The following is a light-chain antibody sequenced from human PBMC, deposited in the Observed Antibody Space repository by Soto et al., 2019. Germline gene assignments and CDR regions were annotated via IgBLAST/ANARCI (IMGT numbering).Light chain of an antibody. CDR2: AAS. CDR1: QSITNY. J-gene: IGKJ4*01. CDR3: QQSNSSPPT. Sequence: DIQMTQSPSALSASVGDRVTITCRASQSITNYLNWYQHKPGQAPNLLIYAASTLQAGVPSRFRGSGSGTDFTLTISSLQPEDFATYFCQQSNSSPPTFGGGTKVGIK. V-gene: IGKV1-39*01.